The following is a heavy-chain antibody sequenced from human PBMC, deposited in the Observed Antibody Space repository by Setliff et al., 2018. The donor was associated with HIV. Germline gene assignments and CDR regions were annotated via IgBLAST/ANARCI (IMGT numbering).Heavy chain of an antibody. CDR2: IYDSGAT. Sequence: PSETLSLTCTVSGGSFNNYHWSWIRQPAGKGLEWIGRIYDSGATNYEPSLKSRVTMSIDKSNNQFSLYLTSVTAADTAIYYCARDRHYYGSGSYGPWGQGILVTVSS. D-gene: IGHD3-10*01. CDR3: ARDRHYYGSGSYGP. J-gene: IGHJ5*02. CDR1: GGSFNNYH. V-gene: IGHV4-4*07.